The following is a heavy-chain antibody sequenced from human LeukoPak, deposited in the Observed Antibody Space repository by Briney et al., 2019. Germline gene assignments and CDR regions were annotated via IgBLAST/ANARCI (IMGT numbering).Heavy chain of an antibody. V-gene: IGHV4-34*01. CDR3: ARVPHYYFGYGYFDT. Sequence: SETLSLTCVVHGGSFSGYYWSWIRQPPGKGLEWIGEIDQSGTTNYNPSLKSRVAISIDTSKKQFSLTLTSMPAADTAVYYCARVPHYYFGYGYFDTWGQGTRVTVSS. CDR2: IDQSGTT. CDR1: GGSFSGYY. J-gene: IGHJ4*02. D-gene: IGHD3/OR15-3a*01.